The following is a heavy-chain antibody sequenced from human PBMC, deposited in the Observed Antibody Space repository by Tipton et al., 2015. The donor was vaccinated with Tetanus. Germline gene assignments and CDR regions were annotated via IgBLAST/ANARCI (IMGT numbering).Heavy chain of an antibody. Sequence: TLSLTCTVSGGSISPNYWSWIRQPPGKGLEWIGYIYYSGSTNYNPSLKSRVTISVDTSKNQFSLKLSSVTAADTAVYYCARGTGDYWGQGTLVTVSS. D-gene: IGHD1-14*01. J-gene: IGHJ4*02. V-gene: IGHV4-59*01. CDR2: IYYSGST. CDR1: GGSISPNY. CDR3: ARGTGDY.